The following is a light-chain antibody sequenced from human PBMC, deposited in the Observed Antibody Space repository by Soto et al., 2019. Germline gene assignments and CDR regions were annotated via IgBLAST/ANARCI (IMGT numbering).Light chain of an antibody. V-gene: IGKV3-20*01. Sequence: MVFTQSQGTLSLSPCERGTLSVAASQSLTNSFIAWYQQKPGQAPRLLIYDTSSRATGIPDRFSGSGSGTDFTLTISRLEPEDFAVFFCQQYGTSEIIFGQGTRLEIK. CDR1: QSLTNSF. CDR3: QQYGTSEII. CDR2: DTS. J-gene: IGKJ5*01.